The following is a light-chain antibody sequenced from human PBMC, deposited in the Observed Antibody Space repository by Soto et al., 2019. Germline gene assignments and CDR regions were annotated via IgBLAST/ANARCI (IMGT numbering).Light chain of an antibody. CDR1: SNDVGGYNF. CDR3: GSYVGSDSSFL. J-gene: IGLJ1*01. V-gene: IGLV2-11*01. CDR2: DVS. Sequence: QSALSQPRSLSGSPGQSVTISCTGTSNDVGGYNFVSWYQQHPGKVPKLIIYDVSIRPSGVPDRFSASKSGITASLTISGLQAEDEADYYCGSYVGSDSSFLFGSGTKVTVL.